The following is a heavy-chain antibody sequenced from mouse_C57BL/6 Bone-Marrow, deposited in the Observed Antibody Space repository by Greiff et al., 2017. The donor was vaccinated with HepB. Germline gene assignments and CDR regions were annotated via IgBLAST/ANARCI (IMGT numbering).Heavy chain of an antibody. CDR2: IRLKSDNYAT. Sequence: EVQGVESGGGLVQPGGSMKLSCVASGFTFSNYWMNWVRQSPEKGLEWVAQIRLKSDNYATHYAESVKGRFTISRDDSKSSVYLQMNNLRAEDTGIYYCTARTTVVAHWYFDVWGTGTTVTVSS. D-gene: IGHD1-1*01. J-gene: IGHJ1*03. V-gene: IGHV6-3*01. CDR1: GFTFSNYW. CDR3: TARTTVVAHWYFDV.